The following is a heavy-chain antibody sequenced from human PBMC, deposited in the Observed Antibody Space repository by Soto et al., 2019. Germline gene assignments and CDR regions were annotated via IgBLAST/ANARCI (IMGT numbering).Heavy chain of an antibody. CDR3: AMGRGDYYGSGSIDY. V-gene: IGHV3-53*04. CDR1: GFTVSSNY. J-gene: IGHJ4*02. Sequence: EVQLVESGGGLVQPGGSLRLSCAASGFTVSSNYMSWVRQAPGKGLEWVSVIYSGGSTYYADSVKGRFTISRHNSKNTLYLQMNSLRAEDTAVYYCAMGRGDYYGSGSIDYWGQGTLVTVSS. CDR2: IYSGGST. D-gene: IGHD3-10*01.